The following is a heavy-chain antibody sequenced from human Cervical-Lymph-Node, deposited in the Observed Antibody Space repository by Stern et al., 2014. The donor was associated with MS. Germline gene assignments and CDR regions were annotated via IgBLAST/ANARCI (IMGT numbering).Heavy chain of an antibody. Sequence: QDQLVQSGAEVQKPGTSVQVSCKTSGVTFTGHYVHWVRQAPGQRLEWMGRINPYSGGTDYAPKFQGRVTMTRDTSIGTAFLELSGLTSDDTAIYYCARDWCDENRCHYYFDYWGQGTLVTVSS. J-gene: IGHJ4*02. CDR1: GVTFTGHY. CDR3: ARDWCDENRCHYYFDY. CDR2: INPYSGGT. V-gene: IGHV1-2*06. D-gene: IGHD2-8*01.